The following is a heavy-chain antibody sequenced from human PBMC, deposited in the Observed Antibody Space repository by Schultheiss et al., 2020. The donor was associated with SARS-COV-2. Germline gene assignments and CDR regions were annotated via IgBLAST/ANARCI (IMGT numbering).Heavy chain of an antibody. CDR1: GGSISSDY. D-gene: IGHD3-10*01. V-gene: IGHV4-4*07. CDR2: IYTSGST. Sequence: SETLSLTCTVSGGSISSDYWSWIRQPAGKGLEWIGRIYTSGSTNYNPSLRGRLAMSVDTSKNQFSLRLTSVTAADTAVYYCARGAGWFGYWGLGTPVTVSS. CDR3: ARGAGWFGY. J-gene: IGHJ4*02.